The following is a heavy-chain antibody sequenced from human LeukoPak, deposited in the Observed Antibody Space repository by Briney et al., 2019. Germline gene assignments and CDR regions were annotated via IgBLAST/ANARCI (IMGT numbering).Heavy chain of an antibody. J-gene: IGHJ4*02. CDR2: ISYDGSNK. CDR3: ARDLRDSGWNLDN. V-gene: IGHV3-30-3*01. Sequence: GRSLRLSCVASGFTFGSYAMHWVRQAPGKGLEWGALISYDGSNKDYAVSVKGRFTISRDNSKNTLYLQMNSLRGEDTAVYYCARDLRDSGWNLDNWGQGTQVTVSS. CDR1: GFTFGSYA. D-gene: IGHD6-19*01.